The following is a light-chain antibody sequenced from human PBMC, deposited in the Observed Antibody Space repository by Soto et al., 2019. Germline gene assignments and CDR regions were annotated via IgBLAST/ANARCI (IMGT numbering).Light chain of an antibody. J-gene: IGKJ1*01. V-gene: IGKV1-5*01. CDR3: QQYNIYPWT. CDR2: DGY. Sequence: DIQMTQSPFTLSASVGDRVTITCRASQGVSSRLAWHQQKPGKAPKVLIYDGYNLKSGVPLRFSGSGSGTEFTLTISSLQPDDFATYYCQQYNIYPWTFGQGTKVDIK. CDR1: QGVSSR.